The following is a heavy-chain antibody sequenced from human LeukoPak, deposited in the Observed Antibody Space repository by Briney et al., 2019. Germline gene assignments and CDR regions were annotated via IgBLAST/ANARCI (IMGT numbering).Heavy chain of an antibody. CDR2: ISTSNANT. CDR1: GYTFTSYD. Sequence: ASVKVSCKASGYTFTSYDITWVRQAPGQGLECMGWISTSNANTNYAQKFQGRVTMTTDTSTSTAYMELRSLRSDDTAVYSCARGYSYGVGVDYWGQGTLVTVSS. J-gene: IGHJ4*02. V-gene: IGHV1-18*01. CDR3: ARGYSYGVGVDY. D-gene: IGHD5-18*01.